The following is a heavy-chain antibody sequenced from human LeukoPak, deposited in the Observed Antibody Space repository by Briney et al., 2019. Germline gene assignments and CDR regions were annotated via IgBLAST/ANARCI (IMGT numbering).Heavy chain of an antibody. Sequence: GGSLRLSCAASGFTFSSYSTNWVRQAPGKGLEWVSSISSSSSYIYYADSVKGRFTISRDNAKNSLYLQMNSLRAEDTAVYYCAREISRVVVAATHGVGYWGQGTLVTVSS. CDR1: GFTFSSYS. CDR3: AREISRVVVAATHGVGY. CDR2: ISSSSSYI. D-gene: IGHD2-15*01. J-gene: IGHJ4*02. V-gene: IGHV3-21*01.